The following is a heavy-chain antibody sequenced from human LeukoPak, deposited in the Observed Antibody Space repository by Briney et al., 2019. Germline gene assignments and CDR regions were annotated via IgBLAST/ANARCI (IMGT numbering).Heavy chain of an antibody. Sequence: SETLSLTCAVYGGSFSGYYWSWIRQPPGKGLEWIGEINHSGSTNYNPSLKSRVTISVDTSRNQFSLKLSSVTAADTAVYYCARRVLRYFDWLLLRGAFDIRGQGTMVTVSS. J-gene: IGHJ3*02. D-gene: IGHD3-9*01. CDR3: ARRVLRYFDWLLLRGAFDI. CDR2: INHSGST. V-gene: IGHV4-34*01. CDR1: GGSFSGYY.